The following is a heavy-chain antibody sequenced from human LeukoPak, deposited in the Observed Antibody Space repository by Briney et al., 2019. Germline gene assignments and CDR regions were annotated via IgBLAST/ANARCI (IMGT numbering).Heavy chain of an antibody. CDR3: VREIFY. V-gene: IGHV3-74*01. CDR2: INSDGSTT. Sequence: AGGSLRLSCAASGFTFSSYWMHWVRQAPGKGPVWVSRINSDGSTTSYADSVKGRFTISRDNAKNTLYLQMNSLRAEDTAVYYCVREIFYWGQGTLVTVSS. D-gene: IGHD2/OR15-2a*01. J-gene: IGHJ4*02. CDR1: GFTFSSYW.